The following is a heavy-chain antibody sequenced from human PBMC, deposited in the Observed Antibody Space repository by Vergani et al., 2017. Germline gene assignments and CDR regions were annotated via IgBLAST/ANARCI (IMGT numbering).Heavy chain of an antibody. CDR2: INPNRDGA. CDR3: ARDRGGVVREAWDGMDV. CDR1: GYLFTGYY. V-gene: IGHV1-2*02. J-gene: IGHJ6*02. Sequence: QAHLVQSGAEVRKPGASVKVSCKASGYLFTGYYIHWVRQAPGQGLEWMGWINPNRDGANYAQKFQGRVTMTRDTSISTAYMELSSLRSDDTAIYYCARDRGGVVREAWDGMDVWGQGTTVTVSS. D-gene: IGHD3-10*01.